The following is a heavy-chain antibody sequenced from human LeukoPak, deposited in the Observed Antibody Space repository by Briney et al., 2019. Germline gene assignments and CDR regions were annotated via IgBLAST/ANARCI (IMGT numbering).Heavy chain of an antibody. CDR3: ARDPLRFGELLGYFDY. J-gene: IGHJ4*02. D-gene: IGHD3-10*01. Sequence: GASVKVSCKTSGYTFTSYYISWVRQAPGQWLEWMAWISAYNGNTKYAQKFQGRVTMTTDTSTSTAYMELRSLRSDDTAVYYCARDPLRFGELLGYFDYWGQGTLVTVSS. CDR1: GYTFTSYY. CDR2: ISAYNGNT. V-gene: IGHV1-18*01.